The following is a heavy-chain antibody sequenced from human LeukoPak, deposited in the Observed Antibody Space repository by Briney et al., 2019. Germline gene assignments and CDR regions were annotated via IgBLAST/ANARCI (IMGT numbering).Heavy chain of an antibody. V-gene: IGHV2-70*18. CDR2: IDWDDDK. CDR1: NGSISSYYW. D-gene: IGHD1-1*01. J-gene: IGHJ3*02. CDR3: ARMTVQLERPADAFDI. Sequence: TLSLTCTVSNGSISSYYWSWIRQPPGKALEWLALIDWDDDKYYSTSLKTRLTISKDTSKNQVVLTMTNMDPVDTATYYCARMTVQLERPADAFDIWGQGTMVTVSS.